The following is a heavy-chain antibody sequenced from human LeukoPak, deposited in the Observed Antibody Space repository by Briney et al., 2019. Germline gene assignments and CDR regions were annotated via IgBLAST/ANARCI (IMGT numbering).Heavy chain of an antibody. V-gene: IGHV4-61*01. CDR2: IYYSGST. D-gene: IGHD2-15*01. CDR1: GGSVSSGSYY. J-gene: IGHJ6*02. Sequence: SETLSLTCTVSGGSVSSGSYYWSWIRQPPGKGLEWIGYIYYSGSTNYNPSLKSRVTISVDTSKNQFSLKLSSVTAADTAVYYCARDPRGAGYCSGGSCYENYYYYGMDVWGQGTTVTVSS. CDR3: ARDPRGAGYCSGGSCYENYYYYGMDV.